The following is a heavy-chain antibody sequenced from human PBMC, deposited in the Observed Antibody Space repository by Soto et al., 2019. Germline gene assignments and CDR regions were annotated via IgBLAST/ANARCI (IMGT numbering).Heavy chain of an antibody. CDR1: GGSISSGNW. CDR3: ARVGWLLPDNWFDP. CDR2: IYHSGST. Sequence: SETLSLTCAVSGGSISSGNWWSWVRQPPGKGLEWIGEIYHSGSTNYNPSLKSRVTISVDKSKNQFSLKLSSVTAADTAVYYCARVGWLLPDNWFDPWGQGTLVTVSS. D-gene: IGHD3-22*01. V-gene: IGHV4-4*02. J-gene: IGHJ5*02.